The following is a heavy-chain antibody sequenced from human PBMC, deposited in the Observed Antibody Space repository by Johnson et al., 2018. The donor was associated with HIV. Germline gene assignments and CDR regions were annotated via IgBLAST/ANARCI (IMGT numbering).Heavy chain of an antibody. CDR3: ARDQGSGWPTNAFDI. V-gene: IGHV3-53*01. CDR2: IYSGGST. CDR1: GFTVSSNY. J-gene: IGHJ3*02. D-gene: IGHD6-19*01. Sequence: VQLVESGGGLIQPGGSLRLSCAASGFTVSSNYMSWVRQAPGKGLEWVSVIYSGGSTYYADSVKGRFIISRDNSKNTLLLQMNSLRVDDTAMYYCARDQGSGWPTNAFDIWGRGTRVTVSS.